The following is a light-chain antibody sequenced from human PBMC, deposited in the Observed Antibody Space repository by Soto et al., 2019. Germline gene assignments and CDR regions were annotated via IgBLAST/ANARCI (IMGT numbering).Light chain of an antibody. CDR3: QKYKSYPLT. CDR1: QDIGKS. CDR2: DAS. Sequence: DIQMTQSPSSLFASVGDRVTITCQASQDIGKSLNWYQQKPGKAPRLLIYDASSLETGVPPRFSGSGSGTDFAFTISSLQPEDIATYYCQKYKSYPLTFGGGTKVEIK. V-gene: IGKV1-33*01. J-gene: IGKJ4*01.